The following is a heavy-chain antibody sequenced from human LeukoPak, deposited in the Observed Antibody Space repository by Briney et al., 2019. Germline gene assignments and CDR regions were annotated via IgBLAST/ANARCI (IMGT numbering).Heavy chain of an antibody. D-gene: IGHD3-22*01. J-gene: IGHJ4*02. CDR1: GGSISSYY. CDR3: ARQEKRITMIVVVIFVY. V-gene: IGHV4-59*08. CDR2: IYYSGST. Sequence: SETLSLTCTVSGGSISSYYWSWIRQPPGKGLEWIGYIYYSGSTNYNPSLKSRVTISVDTSKNQFSLKLSSVTAADTAVYYCARQEKRITMIVVVIFVYWGQGTPVTVSS.